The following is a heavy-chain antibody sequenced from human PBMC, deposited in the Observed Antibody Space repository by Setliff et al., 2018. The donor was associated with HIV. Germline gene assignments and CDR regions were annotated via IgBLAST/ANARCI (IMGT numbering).Heavy chain of an antibody. V-gene: IGHV1-69*05. D-gene: IGHD6-19*01. CDR2: IIPIFGTA. CDR1: GGTFSSYA. J-gene: IGHJ3*02. CDR3: AARIAVAAPIFQDAFDI. Sequence: SVKVSCKASGGTFSSYAISWVRQAPGQGLEWMGGIIPIFGTANYAQKFQGRVTIITDESTSTAYMELSSLRSEDTAVYYCAARIAVAAPIFQDAFDIWGQGTMVT.